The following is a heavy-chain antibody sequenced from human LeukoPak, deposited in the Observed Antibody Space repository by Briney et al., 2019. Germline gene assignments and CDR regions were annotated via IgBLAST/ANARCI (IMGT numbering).Heavy chain of an antibody. Sequence: PSETLSLTCTVSGYSISSGYYWGWIRQPPGKGLEWIGSIYHSGSTYYNPSLKSRVTISVDTSKNQFSLKLSSVTAADTAVYYCAREDRIAAAGSFDYWGQGTLVTVSS. D-gene: IGHD6-13*01. CDR2: IYHSGST. V-gene: IGHV4-38-2*02. CDR3: AREDRIAAAGSFDY. J-gene: IGHJ4*02. CDR1: GYSISSGYY.